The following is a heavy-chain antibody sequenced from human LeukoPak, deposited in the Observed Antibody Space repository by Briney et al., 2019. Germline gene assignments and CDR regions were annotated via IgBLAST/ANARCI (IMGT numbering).Heavy chain of an antibody. CDR1: GFSLSGYS. CDR2: ISYDGSNK. J-gene: IGHJ4*02. D-gene: IGHD6-6*01. V-gene: IGHV3-30*18. CDR3: AKVGYSSSWGYYFDY. Sequence: GGSLRLSCAASGFSLSGYSMNWVRQTPGKGLEWVAVISYDGSNKYYADSVKGRFTISRDNSKNTLYLQMNSLRAEDTAVYYCAKVGYSSSWGYYFDYWGQGTLVTVSS.